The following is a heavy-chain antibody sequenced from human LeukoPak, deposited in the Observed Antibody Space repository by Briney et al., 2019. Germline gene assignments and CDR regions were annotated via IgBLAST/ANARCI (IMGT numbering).Heavy chain of an antibody. J-gene: IGHJ5*02. V-gene: IGHV4-34*01. CDR2: INHSGST. D-gene: IGHD6-13*01. Sequence: SETLSLTCAVYGGSFSGYYWSWIRQPPGKGLEWIGEINHSGSTNYNPSLKSRVTISVDTSKNQFSLKLSSVTAADTAVYYCARGRGSSWYPSWFDPWGQGTLVTVSS. CDR3: ARGRGSSWYPSWFDP. CDR1: GGSFSGYY.